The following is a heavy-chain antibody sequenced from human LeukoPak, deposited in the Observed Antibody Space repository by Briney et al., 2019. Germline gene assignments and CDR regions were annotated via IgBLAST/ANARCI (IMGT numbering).Heavy chain of an antibody. Sequence: GGSLRLSCAASGFIFSSYGMSWVRQAPGKGLEWVSAISGSGGSTYYADSVKGRFTISRDNSKNTLYLQMNSLRAEDTAVYYCAKAITMIVVAVSAFDIWGQGTMVTVSS. J-gene: IGHJ3*02. CDR1: GFIFSSYG. V-gene: IGHV3-23*01. D-gene: IGHD3-22*01. CDR3: AKAITMIVVAVSAFDI. CDR2: ISGSGGST.